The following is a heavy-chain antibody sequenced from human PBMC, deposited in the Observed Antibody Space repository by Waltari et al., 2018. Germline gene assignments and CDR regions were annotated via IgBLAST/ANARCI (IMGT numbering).Heavy chain of an antibody. CDR1: GFTLSSYW. CDR3: ARDQWFAFDI. J-gene: IGHJ3*02. V-gene: IGHV3-7*01. D-gene: IGHD3-22*01. CDR2: IKKDGSEE. Sequence: EVQLVESGGGLVQPGGSLRRSCAASGFTLSSYWMSWVRQAPGKGPEWVANIKKDGSEEYYVDSVRGRFTISRDNAKNSLYLQMNSLRPEDTAVYYCARDQWFAFDIWGQGTMVTVSS.